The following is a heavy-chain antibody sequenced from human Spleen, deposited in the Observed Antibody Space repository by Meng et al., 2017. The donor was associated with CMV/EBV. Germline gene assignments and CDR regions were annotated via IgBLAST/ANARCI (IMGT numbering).Heavy chain of an antibody. V-gene: IGHV4-39*07. J-gene: IGHJ5*02. CDR3: ARVSENNWFDP. CDR1: GGSISSSSYY. CDR2: MYYSGST. D-gene: IGHD3-3*02. Sequence: SETLSLTCTVSGGSISSSSYYWGWIRQPPGKGLEWIGSMYYSGSTYYNPSLKGRVTISVDTSKNQFSLKLSSVTAADTAVYYCARVSENNWFDPWGQGTLVTVSS.